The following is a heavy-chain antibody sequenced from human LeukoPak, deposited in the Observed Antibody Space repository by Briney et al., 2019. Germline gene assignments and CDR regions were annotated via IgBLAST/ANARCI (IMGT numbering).Heavy chain of an antibody. CDR3: ARSPLSNPPFDWALQTDY. J-gene: IGHJ4*02. CDR1: GYTFTSYG. D-gene: IGHD3-9*01. V-gene: IGHV1-18*01. CDR2: ISAYNGNT. Sequence: ASVKVSCKASGYTFTSYGISWVRQAPGQGLEWMGWISAYNGNTNYAQKLQGRVTMTTDTSTSTAYMELRSLRSDDTAVYYCARSPLSNPPFDWALQTDYWGQGTLVTVSS.